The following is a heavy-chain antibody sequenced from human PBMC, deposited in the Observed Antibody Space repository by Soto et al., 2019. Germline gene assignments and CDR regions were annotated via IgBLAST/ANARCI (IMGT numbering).Heavy chain of an antibody. J-gene: IGHJ4*02. Sequence: GESLKISCKGVGYRLDAAWIGWVRQMPGKGLEWMGIIKPGGSDLRYSPSFRGQVTISADAAVNTSYLQWDSLKASDTAMYYCARQITYICDFWCQGTLVTVSS. CDR1: GYRLDAAW. D-gene: IGHD3-10*01. CDR2: IKPGGSDL. CDR3: ARQITYICDF. V-gene: IGHV5-51*01.